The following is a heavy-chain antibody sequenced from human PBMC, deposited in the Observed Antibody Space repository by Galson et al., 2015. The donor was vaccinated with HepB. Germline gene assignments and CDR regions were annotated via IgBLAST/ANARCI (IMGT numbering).Heavy chain of an antibody. CDR1: GFTFSNYA. J-gene: IGHJ4*02. CDR3: ASPPGYTSGWHRVPLVY. V-gene: IGHV3-23*01. Sequence: SLRLSCAASGFTFSNYAMSWVRQAPGKGLDWVSAINDNGGSTYYADSVKGRFTISRDNSRNTLYLQMNSLRAEDTAIYYCASPPGYTSGWHRVPLVYWGQGTLVTVSS. D-gene: IGHD6-19*01. CDR2: INDNGGST.